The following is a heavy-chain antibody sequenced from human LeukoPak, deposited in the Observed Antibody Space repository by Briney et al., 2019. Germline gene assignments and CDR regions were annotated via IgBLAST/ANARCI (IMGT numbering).Heavy chain of an antibody. CDR1: GFTFSSYS. CDR3: ARDIVVVPAANPNHAFDI. CDR2: ISSSISYI. Sequence: GGSLRLSCAASGFTFSSYSMNWVRQAPGKGLEWVSSISSSISYIYYADSVKVRFTISTENAKNSLYMQMNSLRAEDTAVYYCARDIVVVPAANPNHAFDIWGQGTMVTVSS. J-gene: IGHJ3*02. V-gene: IGHV3-21*01. D-gene: IGHD2-2*01.